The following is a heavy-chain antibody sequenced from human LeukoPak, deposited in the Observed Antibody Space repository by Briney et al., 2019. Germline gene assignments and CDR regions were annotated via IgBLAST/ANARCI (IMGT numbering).Heavy chain of an antibody. CDR3: AARRDWFDP. D-gene: IGHD5-24*01. J-gene: IGHJ5*02. CDR2: IVVGSGNT. V-gene: IGHV1-58*01. Sequence: GTSVKVSCKASGFTFTNSAVQWVRQTRGQRLEWIGWIVVGSGNTNYAQKFQERVTITRDMSTSTAYMELSSLRSEDTAVYYCAARRDWFDPWGQGTLVTVSS. CDR1: GFTFTNSA.